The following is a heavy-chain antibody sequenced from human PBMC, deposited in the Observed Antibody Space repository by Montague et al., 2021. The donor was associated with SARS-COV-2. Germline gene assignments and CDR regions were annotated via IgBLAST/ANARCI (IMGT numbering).Heavy chain of an antibody. CDR2: AYYVPSTNSANT. D-gene: IGHD3-16*01. CDR3: ARTWRFGQSYGLDI. J-gene: IGHJ3*02. V-gene: IGHV4-59*01. CDR1: VASISNYY. Sequence: SETLSLTCTVSVASISNYYWTWIRQTPGKGLEWIGYAYYVPSTNSANTXSNASLKRRVTISLDTSENQFSLKLSSVTAADTAVYYCARTWRFGQSYGLDIWGQGTMVTVSS.